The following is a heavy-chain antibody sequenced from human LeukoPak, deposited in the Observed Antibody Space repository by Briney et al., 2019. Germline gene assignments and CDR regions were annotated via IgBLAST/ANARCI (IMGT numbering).Heavy chain of an antibody. V-gene: IGHV4-4*02. J-gene: IGHJ4*02. Sequence: PSETLSLTCAVSGDSISNSNWWTWIRQPPGKGLEWIGEVYPGGSTNYSPSLKSRVTISVDTSKNQFSLKLSSVTAADTAVYYCARLALAREFDYWGQGTLVTVSS. CDR2: VYPGGST. D-gene: IGHD1-26*01. CDR3: ARLALAREFDY. CDR1: GDSISNSNW.